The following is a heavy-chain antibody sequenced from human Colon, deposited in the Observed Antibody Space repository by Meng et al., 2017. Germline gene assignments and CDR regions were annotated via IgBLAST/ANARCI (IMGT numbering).Heavy chain of an antibody. CDR3: ARDQAPISSQLAANWFDP. D-gene: IGHD2-2*01. CDR1: GNTFSRYA. J-gene: IGHJ5*02. V-gene: IGHV1-3*01. Sequence: QVQLVQFGDEVKKSGASVKVSCKPSGNTFSRYAMHWVRQAPGQRREWMGWINAGNGNTKYSQKFQDRVNLTRDTSASTVYMELSSLTSEDTAVYYCARDQAPISSQLAANWFDPWGQGTLVTVSS. CDR2: INAGNGNT.